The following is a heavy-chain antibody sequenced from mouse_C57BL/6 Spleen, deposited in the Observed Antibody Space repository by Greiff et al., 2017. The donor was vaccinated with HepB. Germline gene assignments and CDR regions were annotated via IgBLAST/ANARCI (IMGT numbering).Heavy chain of an antibody. CDR3: ARGGVTTALAY. D-gene: IGHD2-2*01. CDR1: GYTFTDYN. CDR2: INPNNGGT. J-gene: IGHJ3*01. Sequence: EVQLQQSGPELVKPGASVKIPCKASGYTFTDYNMDWVKQSHGKSLEWIGDINPNNGGTIYNQKFKGKATLTVDKSSSTAYMELRSLTSEDTAVYYCARGGVTTALAYWGQGTLVTVSA. V-gene: IGHV1-18*01.